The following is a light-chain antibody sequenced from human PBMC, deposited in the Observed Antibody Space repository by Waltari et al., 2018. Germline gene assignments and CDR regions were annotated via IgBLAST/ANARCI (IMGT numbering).Light chain of an antibody. CDR1: NIGTKS. J-gene: IGLJ3*02. V-gene: IGLV3-21*04. Sequence: SYVLTQPSSVSVAPGETASITCGGDNIGTKSVHWYQQKSDQAPVLVIYDDSGRPSGIPERFSGSNSGNTATLTISRVEAGDEADYYCQVWDSSSDRVFGGETKLTVL. CDR2: DDS. CDR3: QVWDSSSDRV.